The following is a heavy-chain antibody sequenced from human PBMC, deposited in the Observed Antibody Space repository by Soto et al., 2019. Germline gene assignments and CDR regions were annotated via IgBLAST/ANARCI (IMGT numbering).Heavy chain of an antibody. Sequence: PSETLSLTCAVYGGSFSGYYWSWIRQPPGKGLEWIGEINHSGSTNYNPSLKSRVTISVDTSKNQFSLKLSSVTAADTAVYYCASRYYDFRSGYVPFDPRGQGTLVTVSS. D-gene: IGHD3-3*01. J-gene: IGHJ5*02. V-gene: IGHV4-34*01. CDR3: ASRYYDFRSGYVPFDP. CDR1: GGSFSGYY. CDR2: INHSGST.